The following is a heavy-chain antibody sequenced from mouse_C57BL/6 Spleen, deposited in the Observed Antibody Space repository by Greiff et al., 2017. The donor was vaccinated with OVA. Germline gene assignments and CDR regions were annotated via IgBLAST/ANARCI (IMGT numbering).Heavy chain of an antibody. CDR2: IHPNSGST. Sequence: QVHVKQPGAELVKPGASVKLSCKASGYTFTSYWMHWVKQRPGQGLEWIGMIHPNSGSTNYNEKFKSKATLTVDKSSSTAYMQLSSLTSEDSAVYYCARAMISLDYWGQGTTLTVSS. CDR1: GYTFTSYW. V-gene: IGHV1-64*01. J-gene: IGHJ2*01. D-gene: IGHD2-4*01. CDR3: ARAMISLDY.